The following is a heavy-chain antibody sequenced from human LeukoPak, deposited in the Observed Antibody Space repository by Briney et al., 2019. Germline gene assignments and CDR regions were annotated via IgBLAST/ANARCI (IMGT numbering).Heavy chain of an antibody. CDR3: ARVFRRVRGVITNLDAFDI. CDR1: GGSFSGYY. J-gene: IGHJ3*02. D-gene: IGHD3-10*01. V-gene: IGHV4-34*01. Sequence: SETLSLTCAVYGGSFSGYYWSWIRQPPGKGLEWIGEINHSGSTNYNPSLKSRVTISVDTSKNQFSLKLSSVTAADTAVSYCARVFRRVRGVITNLDAFDIWGQGTMVTVSS. CDR2: INHSGST.